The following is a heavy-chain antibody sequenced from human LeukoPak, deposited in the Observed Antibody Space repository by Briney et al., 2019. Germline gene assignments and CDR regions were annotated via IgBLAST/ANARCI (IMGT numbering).Heavy chain of an antibody. V-gene: IGHV3-66*01. Sequence: PGGSLRLSCAASGFTVSSNYTSWVRQAPGKGLEWVSVIYSGGSTYYADSVKGRFTISRDNSKNTLYLQMNSLRAEDTAVYYCATQYYYDSSLDYWGQGTLVTVSS. CDR3: ATQYYYDSSLDY. D-gene: IGHD3-22*01. J-gene: IGHJ4*02. CDR2: IYSGGST. CDR1: GFTVSSNY.